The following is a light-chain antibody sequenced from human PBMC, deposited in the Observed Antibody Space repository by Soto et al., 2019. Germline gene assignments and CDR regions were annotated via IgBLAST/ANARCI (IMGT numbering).Light chain of an antibody. Sequence: EIVLTQSPDTLSLSPGERATLSCRASQSVSSYLAWYQQKPGQAPRLLIYDASNGATGIPARFSGSGSGTDFTLTISSLEPEDFAVYYCQQRSNWPWTFGQGTKVEIK. CDR3: QQRSNWPWT. CDR2: DAS. J-gene: IGKJ1*01. V-gene: IGKV3-11*01. CDR1: QSVSSY.